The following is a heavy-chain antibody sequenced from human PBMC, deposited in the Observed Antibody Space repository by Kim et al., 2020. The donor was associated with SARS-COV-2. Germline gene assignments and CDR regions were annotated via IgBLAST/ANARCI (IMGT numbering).Heavy chain of an antibody. V-gene: IGHV3-30*07. D-gene: IGHD6-13*01. Sequence: KGRFTISRDNSKNTLYLQMNSLRAEDTAVYYCARTTPYSSSWYVHNAFDIWGQGTMVTVSS. J-gene: IGHJ3*02. CDR3: ARTTPYSSSWYVHNAFDI.